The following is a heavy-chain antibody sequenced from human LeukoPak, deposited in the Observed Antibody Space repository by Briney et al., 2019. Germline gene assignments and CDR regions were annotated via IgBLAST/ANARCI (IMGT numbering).Heavy chain of an antibody. CDR1: GGSISSSSYY. D-gene: IGHD4-23*01. CDR2: IYYSGST. J-gene: IGHJ4*02. V-gene: IGHV4-39*01. CDR3: ARRDGGNSTDY. Sequence: SETLSLTCTVSGGSISSSSYYWGWIRQPPGKGLEWIGSIYYSGSTYYNPSLKSRVTISVDTSKNQFSLKLSSVTAADTAVYYCARRDGGNSTDYWGQGTLVTVSS.